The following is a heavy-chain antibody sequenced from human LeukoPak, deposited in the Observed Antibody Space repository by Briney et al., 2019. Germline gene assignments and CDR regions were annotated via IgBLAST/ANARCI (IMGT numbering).Heavy chain of an antibody. D-gene: IGHD3-10*01. Sequence: GGSLRLSCAASGFTFSDYYMSWIRQAPGKGLEWVAYISSGGSTIYYADSVKGRFTISRDNAKNSLYLQMNSLRAEDTAVYYCARDLYGSGSYYSGILFDYWGQGTLVTVSS. V-gene: IGHV3-11*04. J-gene: IGHJ4*02. CDR3: ARDLYGSGSYYSGILFDY. CDR1: GFTFSDYY. CDR2: ISSGGSTI.